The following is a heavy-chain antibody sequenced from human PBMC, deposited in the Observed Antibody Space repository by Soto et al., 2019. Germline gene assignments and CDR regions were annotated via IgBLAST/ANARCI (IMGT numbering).Heavy chain of an antibody. V-gene: IGHV3-23*01. Sequence: EVQLLESGGGLVQPGGSLRLSCAASGFTFSSYAMSWVRQAPGKGLEWVSAISGSGGSTYYADSVKGRFTISRDNSKNTLYLQMNSLRAEDTAVYYCAKDRGGRLVLRYFDWLPDGCDYWGQGTLVTVSS. D-gene: IGHD3-9*01. J-gene: IGHJ4*02. CDR2: ISGSGGST. CDR3: AKDRGGRLVLRYFDWLPDGCDY. CDR1: GFTFSSYA.